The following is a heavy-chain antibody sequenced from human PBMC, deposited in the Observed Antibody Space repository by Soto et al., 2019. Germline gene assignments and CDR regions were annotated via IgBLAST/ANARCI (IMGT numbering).Heavy chain of an antibody. J-gene: IGHJ4*02. Sequence: EVQLLESGGGLVQPGGSLRLSCAASGFTFSTYAMTWVRQAPGNGLEWVSALSGNIGTTYSADSVKGRFTISRDNSRNTLYLQMSSLRAEDTALYYCAKGSKFTIFSPNDYWGQGTLVTVSS. CDR1: GFTFSTYA. D-gene: IGHD3-3*01. CDR2: LSGNIGTT. CDR3: AKGSKFTIFSPNDY. V-gene: IGHV3-23*01.